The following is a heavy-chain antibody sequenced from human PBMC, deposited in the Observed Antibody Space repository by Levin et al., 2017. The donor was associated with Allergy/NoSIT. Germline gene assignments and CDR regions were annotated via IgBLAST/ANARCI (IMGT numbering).Heavy chain of an antibody. V-gene: IGHV4-59*01. CDR1: DGSINNSS. Sequence: RSQTLSLTCTVSDGSINNSSWSWIRQPPGKGLEWIGYIYYRGSTNYSPSLKSRVTIAVDTSKNHFSLSLSSVTAADTALYYCARVWTSSSYWYFDLWGRGTLVTVSS. CDR2: IYYRGST. D-gene: IGHD6-6*01. J-gene: IGHJ2*01. CDR3: ARVWTSSSYWYFDL.